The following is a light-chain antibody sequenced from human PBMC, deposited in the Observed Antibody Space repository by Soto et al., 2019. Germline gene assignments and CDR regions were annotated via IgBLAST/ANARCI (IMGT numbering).Light chain of an antibody. CDR3: QQYNDWPLPT. CDR2: GAS. Sequence: EIVMTQSPATLFVFPGERVTLSCRASRSVITNLAWYQHKPGQAPRLLIYGASTRAADIAARFSGSGSGTEFTLTISSLQSEDFAFYYCQQYNDWPLPTFGGGTKVEIK. V-gene: IGKV3-15*01. CDR1: RSVITN. J-gene: IGKJ4*01.